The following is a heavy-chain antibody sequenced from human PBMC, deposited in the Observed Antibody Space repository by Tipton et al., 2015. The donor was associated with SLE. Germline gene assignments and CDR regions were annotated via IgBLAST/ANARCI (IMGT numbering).Heavy chain of an antibody. CDR3: AKGPQLRFLEWLSKDFDY. J-gene: IGHJ4*02. V-gene: IGHV3-30*02. CDR2: IRYDGSNK. Sequence: SLRLSCAASGFTFSSYGMHWVRQAPGKGLEWVAFIRYDGSNKYYADSVKGRFTISRDNSKNTLYLQMNSLRAEDTAVYYCAKGPQLRFLEWLSKDFDYWGQGTLVTVSS. CDR1: GFTFSSYG. D-gene: IGHD3-3*01.